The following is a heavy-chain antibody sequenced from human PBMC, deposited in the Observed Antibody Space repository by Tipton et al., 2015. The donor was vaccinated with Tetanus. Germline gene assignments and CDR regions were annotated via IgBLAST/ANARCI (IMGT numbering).Heavy chain of an antibody. Sequence: TLSLTCTVSGDSVSSGGYDWGSIRQSPGKGLELIGYISNTGSTSYNPSLQSRVSMSVDTSKNQFSLKLRSVTAADTAVYFCARGRYDALWEGDLLYYHQYGMDVWGQGTTVNVSS. CDR2: ISNTGST. CDR1: GDSVSSGGYD. J-gene: IGHJ6*02. V-gene: IGHV4-61*08. CDR3: ARGRYDALWEGDLLYYHQYGMDV. D-gene: IGHD1-26*01.